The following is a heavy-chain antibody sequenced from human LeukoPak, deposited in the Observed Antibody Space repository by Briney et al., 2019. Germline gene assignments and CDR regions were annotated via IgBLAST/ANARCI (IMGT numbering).Heavy chain of an antibody. D-gene: IGHD6-19*01. Sequence: SETLSLTCAVYGGSFSGYYWSWIRQPPGKGLEWIGEINHSGSTNYNPSLKSRLTISVDTSKNQFSLNLSSVTAADTAMYYCARRVLGGDSSGWYYFDYWGQGTLVTVSS. V-gene: IGHV4-34*01. CDR1: GGSFSGYY. CDR3: ARRVLGGDSSGWYYFDY. J-gene: IGHJ4*02. CDR2: INHSGST.